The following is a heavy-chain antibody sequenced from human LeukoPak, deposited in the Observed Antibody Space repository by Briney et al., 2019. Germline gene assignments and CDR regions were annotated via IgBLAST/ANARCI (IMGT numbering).Heavy chain of an antibody. D-gene: IGHD2-2*01. CDR3: ARPYCSSTSCYGGYFDY. CDR1: GYSFTSYW. CDR2: IYPGDSDT. V-gene: IGHV5-51*01. J-gene: IGHJ4*02. Sequence: GESLKISCKGSGYSFTSYWIGWVRQMPGKGLEWMGIIYPGDSDTRYSPSFQGQVTISADKSISTAYLQWSSLKASDTAMYYCARPYCSSTSCYGGYFDYWGQGTLVTVSS.